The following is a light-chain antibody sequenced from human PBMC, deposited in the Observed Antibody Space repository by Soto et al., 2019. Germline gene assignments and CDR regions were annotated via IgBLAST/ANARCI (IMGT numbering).Light chain of an antibody. Sequence: ERGMKQSPATLAVSPGGEATLSSRAIRSVSSNLAWHQQKPGQAPRLLIYRASTRATGIPARFSGSGCGREFTLTISSVQSEDFAFYYWQQYKNWPRTFGQGTKVDI. V-gene: IGKV3-15*01. J-gene: IGKJ1*01. CDR2: RAS. CDR3: QQYKNWPRT. CDR1: RSVSSN.